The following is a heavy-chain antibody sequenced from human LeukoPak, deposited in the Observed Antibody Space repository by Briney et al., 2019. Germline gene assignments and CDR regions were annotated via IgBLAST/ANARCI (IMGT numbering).Heavy chain of an antibody. V-gene: IGHV3-23*01. CDR2: ISGSGGST. Sequence: GGSLRLSCAASGFTFSSYAMSWVRQAPGKGLEWVSAISGSGGSTYYADSVKGRFTISRDNSKNTLYLQTNSLRAEDTAVYYCAKDRTAAAAHYGMDVWGKGTTVTVSS. J-gene: IGHJ6*04. CDR3: AKDRTAAAAHYGMDV. CDR1: GFTFSSYA. D-gene: IGHD6-13*01.